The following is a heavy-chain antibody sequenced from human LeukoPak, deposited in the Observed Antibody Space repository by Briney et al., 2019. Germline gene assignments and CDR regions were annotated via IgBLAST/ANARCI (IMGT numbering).Heavy chain of an antibody. V-gene: IGHV4-34*01. Sequence: PSETLSLTCAVYGGSLSGYYWSWILQPPGKGLWWIGEINHSGSTNYNPSLKSRVTISVDTSKNQFSLKLSSVTAADTAVYYCARGRISQWLVRFDYWGQGTLVTVSS. CDR1: GGSLSGYY. D-gene: IGHD6-19*01. J-gene: IGHJ4*02. CDR3: ARGRISQWLVRFDY. CDR2: INHSGST.